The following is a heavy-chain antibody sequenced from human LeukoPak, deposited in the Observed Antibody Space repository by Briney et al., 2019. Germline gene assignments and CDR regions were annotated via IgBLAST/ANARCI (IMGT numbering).Heavy chain of an antibody. V-gene: IGHV3-23*01. D-gene: IGHD6-6*01. J-gene: IGHJ4*02. CDR1: GFTFSSYA. Sequence: GGSLRLSCAASGFTFSSYAMSWVRQAPGKGLEWVSAISGSGGSTYYADSVKGRFTISRANSKNTLYLQMNSLRAEDTAVYYCAKASIGYSSSAGFFDYWVQGTLVTVSS. CDR3: AKASIGYSSSAGFFDY. CDR2: ISGSGGST.